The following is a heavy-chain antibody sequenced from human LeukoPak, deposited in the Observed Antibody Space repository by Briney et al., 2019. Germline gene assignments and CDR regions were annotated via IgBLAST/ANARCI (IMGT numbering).Heavy chain of an antibody. CDR3: GGYQDAFDI. D-gene: IGHD5-18*01. Sequence: SETLSLTCTISGGSISSYYWSWIRQPPGEGLEWIGYIYYSGSTNYNPSLKSRVTISVDTSKNQFSLKLSSVTAADTAVYYCGGYQDAFDIWGQGTMVTVSS. CDR1: GGSISSYY. V-gene: IGHV4-59*01. CDR2: IYYSGST. J-gene: IGHJ3*02.